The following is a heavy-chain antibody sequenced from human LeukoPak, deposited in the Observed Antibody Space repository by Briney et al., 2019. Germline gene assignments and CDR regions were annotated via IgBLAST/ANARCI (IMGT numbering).Heavy chain of an antibody. V-gene: IGHV4-39*01. Sequence: SETLSLTCTVSGGSISSSSYYWGWIRQPPGKGLEWIGSIYYSGSTYYNPSLKSRVTISVDTSKIQISLKLNSVTAADTAVYYCARLRDYYYNYMDVRGKGTTVTISS. J-gene: IGHJ6*03. CDR3: ARLRDYYYNYMDV. CDR1: GGSISSSSYY. CDR2: IYYSGST.